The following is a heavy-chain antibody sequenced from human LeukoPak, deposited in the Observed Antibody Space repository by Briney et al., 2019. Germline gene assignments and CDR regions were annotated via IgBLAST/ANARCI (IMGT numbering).Heavy chain of an antibody. J-gene: IGHJ4*02. Sequence: GGSLRLSCAASGFTFSTYWMSWVRQAPGKGLEWVANIKQDGSEKCYVDSVKGRFTISRDNAKNSLYLQMNSLRTEDTAVYYCARVSPNTVTTLQYFDYWGQGTLVTVSS. V-gene: IGHV3-7*01. D-gene: IGHD4-17*01. CDR1: GFTFSTYW. CDR2: IKQDGSEK. CDR3: ARVSPNTVTTLQYFDY.